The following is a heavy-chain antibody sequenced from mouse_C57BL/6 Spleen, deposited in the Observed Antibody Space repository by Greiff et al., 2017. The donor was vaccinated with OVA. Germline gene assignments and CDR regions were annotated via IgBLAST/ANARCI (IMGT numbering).Heavy chain of an antibody. V-gene: IGHV1-61*01. J-gene: IGHJ2*01. CDR1: GYTFTSYW. Sequence: QVQLQQPGAELVRPGSSVKLSCKASGYTFTSYWLDWVKQRPGQGLEWIGNIYPSDSGTHYNQKFKDTATLTVANSYSTAYMQLNSLTSEDAAVYDCARTGYGSTLDYWGQGTTLTVSA. CDR2: IYPSDSGT. CDR3: ARTGYGSTLDY. D-gene: IGHD1-1*01.